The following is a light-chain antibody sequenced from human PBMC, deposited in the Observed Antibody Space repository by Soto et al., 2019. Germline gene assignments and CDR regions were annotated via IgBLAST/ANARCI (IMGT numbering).Light chain of an antibody. CDR1: QSLSSNF. V-gene: IGKV3-20*01. Sequence: EIVLTQSPGTLSFSPGERATLSCTASQSLSSNFLAWYQQKPGQAPRLLIYDTSSRATGIPDRFSGSGSGTDFTLTISRLEPEDFAVYYCQQYDSSPRTFGQGTKVEIK. CDR2: DTS. J-gene: IGKJ1*01. CDR3: QQYDSSPRT.